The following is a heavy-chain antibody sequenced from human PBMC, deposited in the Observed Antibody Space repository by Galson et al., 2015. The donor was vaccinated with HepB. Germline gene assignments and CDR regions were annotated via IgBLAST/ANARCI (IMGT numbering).Heavy chain of an antibody. Sequence: SLRLSCAASGFTFNNYVIHWVRQAPGKGLEWVAVTSYDGNIKDYADSVKGRFTISRDNSKNTLDLQMNSLREEDTAVYFCARDLGYTGHAPFDYWGQGTLVTVSS. J-gene: IGHJ4*02. D-gene: IGHD5-12*01. CDR1: GFTFNNYV. CDR2: TSYDGNIK. V-gene: IGHV3-30*03. CDR3: ARDLGYTGHAPFDY.